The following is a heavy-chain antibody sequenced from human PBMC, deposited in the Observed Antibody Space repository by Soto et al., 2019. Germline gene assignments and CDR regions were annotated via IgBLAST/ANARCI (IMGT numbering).Heavy chain of an antibody. J-gene: IGHJ3*02. Sequence: QVQLQESGPGLVKPSQTLSLTCTVSGGSISSGGYYWSWIRQHPGKGLEWIGYIYYSGSTYYNPSIKSRVTISVDTSKNQFSLKLSSVTAADTAVYYCASLGARIDRKRSNDAFDIWGQGTMVTVSS. CDR2: IYYSGST. CDR1: GGSISSGGYY. CDR3: ASLGARIDRKRSNDAFDI. D-gene: IGHD1-26*01. V-gene: IGHV4-31*03.